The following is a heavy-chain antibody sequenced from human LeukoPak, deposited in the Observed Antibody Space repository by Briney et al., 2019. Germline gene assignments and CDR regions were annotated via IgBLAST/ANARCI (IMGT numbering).Heavy chain of an antibody. CDR2: ISYDGSNK. CDR3: VKNPGRARPYYFDY. Sequence: GGSLRLSCAASGFTFSSYGMHWVRQAPGKGLEWVAVISYDGSNKYYADSVKGRFTISRDNSKNTLYLQMNSLRAEDTAVYYCVKNPGRARPYYFDYWGQGTLVTVSS. CDR1: GFTFSSYG. D-gene: IGHD3-10*01. J-gene: IGHJ4*02. V-gene: IGHV3-30*18.